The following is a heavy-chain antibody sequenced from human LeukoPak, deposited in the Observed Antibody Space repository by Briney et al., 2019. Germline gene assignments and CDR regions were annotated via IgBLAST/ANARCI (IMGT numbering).Heavy chain of an antibody. CDR2: ISYDGSNK. Sequence: GGSLRLSCAASGFTFSSYAMHWVRQAPGKGLEWVAVISYDGSNKYYADSVKGRFTISRDNSKNTLYLQMNSLRAEDTAVHYCARDAGAGFDYWGQGALVTVSS. CDR3: ARDAGAGFDY. V-gene: IGHV3-30*04. CDR1: GFTFSSYA. D-gene: IGHD6-13*01. J-gene: IGHJ4*02.